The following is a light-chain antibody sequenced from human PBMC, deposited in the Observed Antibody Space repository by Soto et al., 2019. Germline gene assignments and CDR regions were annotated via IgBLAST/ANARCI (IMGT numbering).Light chain of an antibody. V-gene: IGLV2-14*01. CDR2: EVS. J-gene: IGLJ2*01. Sequence: QSALTQPASVSGSPGQSITISCTGTSSDVGGYNYVSWYQQYPGKAPKLVIYEVSHRPSGVSNRFSGSKSGNTASLTVSGLQAEDEADYYCSSYTTSSTLLFGGGTKLTVL. CDR1: SSDVGGYNY. CDR3: SSYTTSSTLL.